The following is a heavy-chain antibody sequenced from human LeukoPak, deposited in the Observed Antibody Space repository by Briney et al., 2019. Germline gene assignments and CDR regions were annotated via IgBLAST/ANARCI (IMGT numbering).Heavy chain of an antibody. D-gene: IGHD1-14*01. J-gene: IGHJ4*02. CDR3: ARGVEPLAANTLAY. CDR2: LYSDGNT. CDR1: GFTVITND. V-gene: IGHV3-53*01. Sequence: TGGSLRLSCAASGFTVITNDMTWVRQAARRGLEGVSVLYSDGNTKYADSVQGRFTISRDNSKNTLYLEMNSLSADDTAVYYCARGVEPLAANTLAYWGQGTLVTVSS.